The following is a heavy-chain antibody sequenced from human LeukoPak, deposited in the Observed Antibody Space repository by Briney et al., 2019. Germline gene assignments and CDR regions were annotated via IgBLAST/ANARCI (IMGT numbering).Heavy chain of an antibody. CDR3: ARVNAPVATFDY. Sequence: SETLSLTCTVSGYSISSTYYGAWIRQPPGEGLEWIATISHSGSTYYTPSLKSRLTISLDTSTNHFSLRLSSVTGADTAVYYCARVNAPVATFDYWGQGTLVTVSS. V-gene: IGHV4-38-2*02. D-gene: IGHD1-1*01. CDR2: ISHSGST. J-gene: IGHJ4*02. CDR1: GYSISSTYY.